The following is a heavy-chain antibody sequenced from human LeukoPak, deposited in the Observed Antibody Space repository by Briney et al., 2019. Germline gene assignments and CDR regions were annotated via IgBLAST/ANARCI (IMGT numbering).Heavy chain of an antibody. Sequence: SETLSLTCTVSGGSISSGGYYWSWLRQPPGKGLEWIGYIYHSGSTYYNPSLKSRVTISVDRSKNQFSLKLSSVTAADTAVYYCARAKAAAGLYNWFDPWGQGTLVTVSS. D-gene: IGHD6-13*01. CDR1: GGSISSGGYY. CDR2: IYHSGST. V-gene: IGHV4-30-2*01. J-gene: IGHJ5*02. CDR3: ARAKAAAGLYNWFDP.